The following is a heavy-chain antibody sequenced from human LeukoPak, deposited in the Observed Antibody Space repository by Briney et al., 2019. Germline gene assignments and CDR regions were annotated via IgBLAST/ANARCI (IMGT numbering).Heavy chain of an antibody. Sequence: ASVKVSCKASGYTFTGYYMHWVRQAPGQGLEWMGWMNPNSGNTGYAQKFQGRVTITRNTSISTAYMELSSLRSEDTAVYYCARGNAYYYDSSGYYPDYWGQGTLVTVSS. J-gene: IGHJ4*02. CDR1: GYTFTGYY. CDR2: MNPNSGNT. D-gene: IGHD3-22*01. V-gene: IGHV1-8*03. CDR3: ARGNAYYYDSSGYYPDY.